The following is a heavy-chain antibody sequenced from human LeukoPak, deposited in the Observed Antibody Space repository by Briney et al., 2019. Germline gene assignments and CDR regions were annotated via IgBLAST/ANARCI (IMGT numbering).Heavy chain of an antibody. Sequence: GGSLRLSCAASGFTFSSYWMSWVRQAPGKGLEWVANIKQDGSEKYYVDSVKGRFTISRDNAKNSLYLQMNSLRAEDTAVYYCARDLPSANIVGATYDYWGQGTLVTVSS. D-gene: IGHD1-26*01. CDR3: ARDLPSANIVGATYDY. CDR1: GFTFSSYW. CDR2: IKQDGSEK. V-gene: IGHV3-7*03. J-gene: IGHJ4*02.